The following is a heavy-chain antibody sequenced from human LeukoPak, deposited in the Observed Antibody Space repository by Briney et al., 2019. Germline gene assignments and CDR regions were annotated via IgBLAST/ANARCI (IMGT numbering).Heavy chain of an antibody. D-gene: IGHD6-19*01. CDR3: AKDLSYSSGCFDY. J-gene: IGHJ4*02. V-gene: IGHV3-30*02. CDR2: IRYDGSNK. CDR1: GFTFSSYA. Sequence: GGSLRLSCAASGFTFSSYAMHWVRQAPGKGLEWVAFIRYDGSNKYYADSVKGRFTISRDNSKNTLYLQMNSLRAEDTAVYYCAKDLSYSSGCFDYWGQGTLVTVSS.